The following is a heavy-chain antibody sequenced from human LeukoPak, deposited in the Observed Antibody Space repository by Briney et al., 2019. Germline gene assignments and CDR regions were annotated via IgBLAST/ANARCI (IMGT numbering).Heavy chain of an antibody. Sequence: PSETLSLTCTVSGGSISSSSYYWGWIRQPPGKGLEWIGSIYYSGSTYYNPSLKSRVTISVDTSKNQFSLKLSSVTAADTAVYYCARDNPDYDFWSGPPGFDPWGQGTLVTVSS. CDR3: ARDNPDYDFWSGPPGFDP. D-gene: IGHD3-3*01. J-gene: IGHJ5*02. CDR1: GGSISSSSYY. CDR2: IYYSGST. V-gene: IGHV4-39*07.